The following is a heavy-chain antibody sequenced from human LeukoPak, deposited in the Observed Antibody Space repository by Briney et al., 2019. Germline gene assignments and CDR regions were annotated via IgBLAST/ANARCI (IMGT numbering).Heavy chain of an antibody. V-gene: IGHV1-46*01. CDR1: GYTFTKYL. Sequence: ASVKVSCKTSGYTFTKYLIHWVRQAPGQGLEWVGAINPNGDATNYAPRLQGRLTLTQDTSTSTVYMELRGLTPDDTAVYYCARPLFCAFDNCGYWLDPWGPGTLVTVSS. J-gene: IGHJ5*02. D-gene: IGHD1-20*01. CDR2: INPNGDAT. CDR3: ARPLFCAFDNCGYWLDP.